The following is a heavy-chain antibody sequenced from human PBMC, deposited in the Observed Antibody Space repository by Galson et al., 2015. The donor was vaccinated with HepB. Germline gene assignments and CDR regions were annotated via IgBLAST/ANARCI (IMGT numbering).Heavy chain of an antibody. J-gene: IGHJ4*02. V-gene: IGHV3-7*01. CDR2: IKQDGSER. CDR1: GLTVSSQW. D-gene: IGHD6-19*01. Sequence: SLRLSCAVSGLTVSSQWMSWVRQPPGKGLEWVAIIKQDGSERYYVDSVNGRFTISRDNAKNSQFLQMSSLRAEDTAVYYCASGSGWLIDYWGQGTVVTVSS. CDR3: ASGSGWLIDY.